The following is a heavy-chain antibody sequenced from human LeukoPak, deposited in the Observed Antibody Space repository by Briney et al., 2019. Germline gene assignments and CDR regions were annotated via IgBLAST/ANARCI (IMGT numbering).Heavy chain of an antibody. Sequence: PSETLSLTCTVSGGSISSYYWSWIRQPAGKGLEWIGRIYTSGSTNYNPSLKSRVFLSGDTSKNQFSLILGSVTAADTAVYFCARLRSGGIFDCWGQGTLVTVSS. D-gene: IGHD6-19*01. V-gene: IGHV4-4*07. CDR3: ARLRSGGIFDC. CDR2: IYTSGST. CDR1: GGSISSYY. J-gene: IGHJ4*02.